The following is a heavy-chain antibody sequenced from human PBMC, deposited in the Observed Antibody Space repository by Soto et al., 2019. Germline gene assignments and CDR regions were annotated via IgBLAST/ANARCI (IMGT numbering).Heavy chain of an antibody. D-gene: IGHD3-10*01. Sequence: QVRLVQSGAEVKKPGSSVKVSCKTSGVSFNNNGIAWVRQAPGHGLEWMGGVSPPFRTSNYARKSQGRISITADASTGTVNMELSSLTSEDTAQYYCARVLYYGSGSYSPYGMDVWGQGTTVTVSS. CDR2: VSPPFRTS. V-gene: IGHV1-69*01. CDR3: ARVLYYGSGSYSPYGMDV. J-gene: IGHJ6*02. CDR1: GVSFNNNG.